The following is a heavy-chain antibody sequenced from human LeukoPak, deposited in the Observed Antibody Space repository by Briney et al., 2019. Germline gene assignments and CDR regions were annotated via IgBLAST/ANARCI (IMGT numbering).Heavy chain of an antibody. CDR2: INPNSGGT. Sequence: ASVKVSCKASGYTFTGYYMHWVRQPPGQGLEWMGWINPNSGGTNYAQKFQGWVTMTRDTSISTAYMELSRLRSDDTAVYYCARDGGVVVPAAMGSLYGMDVWGKGTTVTVSS. V-gene: IGHV1-2*04. CDR3: ARDGGVVVPAAMGSLYGMDV. D-gene: IGHD2-2*01. J-gene: IGHJ6*04. CDR1: GYTFTGYY.